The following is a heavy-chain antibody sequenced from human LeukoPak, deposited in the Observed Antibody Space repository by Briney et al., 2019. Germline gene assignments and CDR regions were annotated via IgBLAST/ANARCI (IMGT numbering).Heavy chain of an antibody. CDR3: ARGGQWLDFNWFDP. CDR2: MNPNSGNT. Sequence: GASVKVSCKASGYTFTSYDINWVRQATGQGLEWMGWMNPNSGNTGYAQKFQGRVTMTRNTSISTAYMELSSLRSDDTAVYHCARGGQWLDFNWFDPWGQGTLVTVSS. J-gene: IGHJ5*02. D-gene: IGHD6-19*01. CDR1: GYTFTSYD. V-gene: IGHV1-8*01.